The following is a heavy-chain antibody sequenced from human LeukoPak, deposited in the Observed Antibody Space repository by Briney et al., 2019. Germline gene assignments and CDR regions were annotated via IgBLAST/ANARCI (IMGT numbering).Heavy chain of an antibody. Sequence: PSETLSLTCTVSGGSISSSSYYWGWIRQPPGKGLQWIGSIYYSGSTYYNPSLKSRVTISVDTSKNQFSLKLTSVTAADTAVYYCASQLLRDYYFDYWGQGTLVTVSS. CDR1: GGSISSSSYY. CDR2: IYYSGST. J-gene: IGHJ4*02. CDR3: ASQLLRDYYFDY. V-gene: IGHV4-39*01. D-gene: IGHD2-15*01.